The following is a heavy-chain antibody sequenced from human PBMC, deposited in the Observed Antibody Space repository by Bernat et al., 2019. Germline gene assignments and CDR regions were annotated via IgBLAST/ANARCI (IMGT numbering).Heavy chain of an antibody. J-gene: IGHJ4*02. CDR3: ARTYSSGWYGGLYYFDY. Sequence: VQLVESGGGVVRPGGSLRLSCAASGFTFDDYGMSWVRQAPGKGLEWVAVIWYDGSNKYYADSVKGRFTISRDNSKNTLYLQMNSLRAEDTAVYYCARTYSSGWYGGLYYFDYWGQGTLVTVSS. CDR1: GFTFDDYG. D-gene: IGHD6-19*01. CDR2: IWYDGSNK. V-gene: IGHV3-33*08.